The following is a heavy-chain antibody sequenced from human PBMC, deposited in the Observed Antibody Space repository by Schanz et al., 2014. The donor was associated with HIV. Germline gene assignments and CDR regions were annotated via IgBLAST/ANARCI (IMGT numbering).Heavy chain of an antibody. J-gene: IGHJ6*02. CDR2: INPNSGGT. CDR1: GFTFTSSA. CDR3: AREKVGILADYTPNGMDV. D-gene: IGHD3-9*01. Sequence: QLQLVQSGPEVKKPGTSVKVSCKASGFTFTSSAVQWVRQARGQRLEWMGWINPNSGGTNYAPKFQGRVTMTRDTSVSTAYMELSRLTSDDTAMYYCAREKVGILADYTPNGMDVWGQGTTVTVSS. V-gene: IGHV1-2*02.